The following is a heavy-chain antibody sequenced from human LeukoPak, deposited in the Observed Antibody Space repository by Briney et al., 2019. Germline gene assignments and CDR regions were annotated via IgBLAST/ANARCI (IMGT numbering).Heavy chain of an antibody. J-gene: IGHJ4*02. CDR1: GDSISGANW. D-gene: IGHD2-15*01. CDR3: VRGVPYCRRGTCYYLFDF. V-gene: IGHV4-4*02. Sequence: SETLSLTCAVSGDSISGANWWSWVRQPPGKGLEWIGEIYHTGTTNYNASLQSRLTILVDNSRNQFSLNLKSVTAADTAVYYCVRGVPYCRRGTCYYLFDFWGQGALITVSS. CDR2: IYHTGTT.